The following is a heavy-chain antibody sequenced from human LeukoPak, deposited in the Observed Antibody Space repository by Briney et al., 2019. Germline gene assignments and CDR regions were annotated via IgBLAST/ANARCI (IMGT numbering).Heavy chain of an antibody. CDR2: IIPILGTA. CDR3: ARDLKGYSSSWSQIFYAFDI. D-gene: IGHD6-13*01. J-gene: IGHJ3*02. Sequence: GASVKVSCKASGGTFSSYAISWVRQAPGQGLEWMGGIIPILGTANYAQKFQGRVTITADESTSTAYMELSSLRSEDTAVYYCARDLKGYSSSWSQIFYAFDIWGQGTMVTVSS. V-gene: IGHV1-69*13. CDR1: GGTFSSYA.